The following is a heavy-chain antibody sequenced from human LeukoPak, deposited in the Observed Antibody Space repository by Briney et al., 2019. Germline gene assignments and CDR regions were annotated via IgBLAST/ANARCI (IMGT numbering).Heavy chain of an antibody. J-gene: IGHJ4*02. V-gene: IGHV1-46*01. CDR2: INPSGGST. CDR3: AITGGYYYDSSGYYPYFDC. Sequence: ASVKVSCKASGYTFTSYYMHWVRQAPGQGLEWMGIINPSGGSTSYAQKFQGRVTMTRDTSTSPAYMELSSLRSEDTAVYYCAITGGYYYDSSGYYPYFDCWGQGTLVTVSS. CDR1: GYTFTSYY. D-gene: IGHD3-22*01.